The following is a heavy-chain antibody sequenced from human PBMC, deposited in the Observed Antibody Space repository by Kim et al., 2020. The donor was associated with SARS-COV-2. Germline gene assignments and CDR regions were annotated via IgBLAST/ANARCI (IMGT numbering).Heavy chain of an antibody. D-gene: IGHD6-19*01. V-gene: IGHV1-18*01. Sequence: ASVKVSCKASGYTFTSYGISWVRQAPGQGLEWMGWISAYNGNTNYAQKLQGRVTMTTDTSTSTAYMELRSLRSDDTAVYYCARAAGLEMAAGSAPDYFDYWGQGTLVTVSS. CDR3: ARAAGLEMAAGSAPDYFDY. J-gene: IGHJ4*02. CDR1: GYTFTSYG. CDR2: ISAYNGNT.